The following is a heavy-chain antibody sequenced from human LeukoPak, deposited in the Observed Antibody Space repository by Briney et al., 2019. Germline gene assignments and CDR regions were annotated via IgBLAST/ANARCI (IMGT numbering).Heavy chain of an antibody. CDR1: GGSVSDYY. D-gene: IGHD3-22*01. V-gene: IGHV4-59*08. CDR2: IYHTGST. J-gene: IGHJ3*02. Sequence: SETLSLTCTISGGSVSDYYWSWIRQSPGKGLEWIGYIYHTGSTSYSPSLKSRVTISVDTSKNQFSLKLSSVTAADTAVYFCARGPYSYDSSGAFDIWGQGTMVTVSS. CDR3: ARGPYSYDSSGAFDI.